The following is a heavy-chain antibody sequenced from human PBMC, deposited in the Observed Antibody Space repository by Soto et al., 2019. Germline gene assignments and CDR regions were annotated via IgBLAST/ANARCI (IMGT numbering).Heavy chain of an antibody. CDR1: GGSISSSSYY. D-gene: IGHD3-10*01. J-gene: IGHJ4*02. Sequence: TSETLSLTCTVSGGSISSSSYYWGWIRQPPGKGMEWIGSIYYSGSTYYNPSLKSRVTISVDTSKNQFSLKLSSVTAAGTAVYYCARQEYYYGSGSYDYWGQGTLVTVSS. V-gene: IGHV4-39*01. CDR3: ARQEYYYGSGSYDY. CDR2: IYYSGST.